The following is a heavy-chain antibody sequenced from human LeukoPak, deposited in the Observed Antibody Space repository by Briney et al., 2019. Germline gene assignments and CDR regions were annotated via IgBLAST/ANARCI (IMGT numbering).Heavy chain of an antibody. CDR1: GYTFTGYY. CDR3: ARGDRLPGYSAPVGDY. J-gene: IGHJ4*02. D-gene: IGHD3-9*01. Sequence: GASVKVSCKASGYTFTGYYMHWVRQAPGQGLEWMGWINPNSGGTNYAQKFQGRVTVTMDTSTSTVYMELSSLRSEDTAVYYCARGDRLPGYSAPVGDYWGQGTLVTVSS. V-gene: IGHV1-2*02. CDR2: INPNSGGT.